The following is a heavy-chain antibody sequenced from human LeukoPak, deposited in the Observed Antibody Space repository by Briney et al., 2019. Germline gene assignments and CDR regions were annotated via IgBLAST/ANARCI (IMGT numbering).Heavy chain of an antibody. CDR2: INWDGGGT. J-gene: IGHJ4*02. CDR3: TTAETYYYDSSGYLAGDY. V-gene: IGHV3-43*01. Sequence: GGSLRLSCAASGFMFGEYTMHWVRQAPGKPLEWVALINWDGGGTYYADSVRGRFTISRDNSKNTLYLQMNSLKTEDTAVYYCTTAETYYYDSSGYLAGDYWGQGTLVTVSS. D-gene: IGHD3-22*01. CDR1: GFMFGEYT.